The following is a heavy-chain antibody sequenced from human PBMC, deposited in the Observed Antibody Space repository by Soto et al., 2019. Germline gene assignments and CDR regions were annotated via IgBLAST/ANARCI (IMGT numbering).Heavy chain of an antibody. Sequence: PSETLSLTCSVSGDSISSSSYYWSWIRQPPGKGLEWIGYIYYSGSTNYNPSLKSRVTISVDTSKNQFSLKLSSVTAADTAVYYCARAVRDLFYGDYSNLYFDYWGQGTLVTVSS. D-gene: IGHD4-17*01. CDR3: ARAVRDLFYGDYSNLYFDY. V-gene: IGHV4-61*01. J-gene: IGHJ4*02. CDR1: GDSISSSSYY. CDR2: IYYSGST.